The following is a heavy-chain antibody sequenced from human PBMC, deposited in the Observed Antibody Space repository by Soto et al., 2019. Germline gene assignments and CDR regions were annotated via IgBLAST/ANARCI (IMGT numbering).Heavy chain of an antibody. CDR3: AKDAAAGRYYYYYYMDV. J-gene: IGHJ6*03. V-gene: IGHV3-30*18. CDR2: ISYDGSNK. D-gene: IGHD6-13*01. Sequence: QVQLVESGGGVVQPGRSLRLSCAASGFTFSSYGMHWVRQAPGKGLEWVAVISYDGSNKYYADSVKGRFTISRDNSKNTLYLQMNGLRSEDTAVYYCAKDAAAGRYYYYYYMDVWGKGTTVTVSS. CDR1: GFTFSSYG.